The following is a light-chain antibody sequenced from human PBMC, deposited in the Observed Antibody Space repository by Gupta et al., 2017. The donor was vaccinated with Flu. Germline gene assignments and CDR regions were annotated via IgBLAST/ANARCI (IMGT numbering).Light chain of an antibody. CDR3: QRSQGSWLT. CDR2: VAS. CDR1: EIINTY. J-gene: IGKJ4*01. Sequence: PSSLAASVGDRFTITCRATEIINTYSNRLHQNPRKAPKRLVCVASQSQSGLPSRFSGRASRTHFTLTSSNLQLVAFPTHCSQRSQGSWLTFGGGTKVEI. V-gene: IGKV1-39*01.